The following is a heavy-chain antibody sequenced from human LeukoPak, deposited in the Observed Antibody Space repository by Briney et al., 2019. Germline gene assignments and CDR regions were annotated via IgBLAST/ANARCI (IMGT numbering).Heavy chain of an antibody. Sequence: PGGSLRLSCAASGFTFINYAMSWVRQAPGKGLEWVSGSSGGGGDTYYADSVKGRFTISRDNSNNTLYLQMHRLRAEDTAVYYCAKGRRSGWNVPYFDYWGQGTLVAVSS. V-gene: IGHV3-23*01. CDR3: AKGRRSGWNVPYFDY. D-gene: IGHD1-1*01. J-gene: IGHJ4*02. CDR2: SSGGGGDT. CDR1: GFTFINYA.